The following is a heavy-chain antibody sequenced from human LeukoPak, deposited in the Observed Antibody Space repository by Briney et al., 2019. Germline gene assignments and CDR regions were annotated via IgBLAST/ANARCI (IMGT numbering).Heavy chain of an antibody. CDR2: TYYRSKWYN. D-gene: IGHD3-22*01. J-gene: IGHJ3*02. CDR3: ARDGSSGPQVPDDAFDI. Sequence: SQTLSLTCAISGDSVSSNSAAWNWIRQSPSRGLEWLGRTYYRSKWYNDYAVSVKSRITINPDTSKNQFSLQLNSVTPEDTAVYYCARDGSSGPQVPDDAFDIWGQGTMVTVSS. CDR1: GDSVSSNSAA. V-gene: IGHV6-1*01.